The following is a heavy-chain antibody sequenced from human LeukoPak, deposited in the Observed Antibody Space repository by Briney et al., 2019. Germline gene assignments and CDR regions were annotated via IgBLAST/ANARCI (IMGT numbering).Heavy chain of an antibody. CDR1: GGSISSGGYF. J-gene: IGHJ4*02. V-gene: IGHV4-31*03. CDR2: IYYSGST. CDR3: ASLSGFYLD. D-gene: IGHD3-22*01. Sequence: SETLSLTCTVSGGSISSGGYFWSWIRQHPGKGLEWIGYIYYSGSTYYSPSLKSRVTISVDTSKNQFTLKLNSVTAADTAVYYCASLSGFYLDWGQGTLVTVSS.